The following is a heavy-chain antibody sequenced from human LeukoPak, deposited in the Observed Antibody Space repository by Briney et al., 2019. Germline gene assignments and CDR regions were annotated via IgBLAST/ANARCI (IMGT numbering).Heavy chain of an antibody. Sequence: GGSLRLSCAASGFTFSSYSMNWVRQAPGKGLEWVSSISSSSSYIYYAGSVKGRFTISRDNAKNSLYLQMNSLRAEDTAVYYCARVVGYYFDYWGQGTLVTVSS. J-gene: IGHJ4*02. D-gene: IGHD6-25*01. CDR3: ARVVGYYFDY. CDR2: ISSSSSYI. V-gene: IGHV3-21*01. CDR1: GFTFSSYS.